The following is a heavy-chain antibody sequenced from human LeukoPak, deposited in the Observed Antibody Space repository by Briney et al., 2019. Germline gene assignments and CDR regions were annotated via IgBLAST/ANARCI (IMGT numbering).Heavy chain of an antibody. D-gene: IGHD1-1*01. V-gene: IGHV4-4*07. J-gene: IGHJ5*02. CDR2: FNTSGRT. Sequence: SETLSLTCTVSGRSMSNYYWSWTRQPAGKGLEWIGRFNTSGRTIYNPSLKSRVTISGNKSKNQFSLNLSSVAAADTAVYYCARDWNWFDPWGQGTLVTVSS. CDR1: GRSMSNYY. CDR3: ARDWNWFDP.